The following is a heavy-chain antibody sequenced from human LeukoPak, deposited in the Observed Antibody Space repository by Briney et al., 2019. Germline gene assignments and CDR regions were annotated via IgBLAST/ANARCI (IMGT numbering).Heavy chain of an antibody. CDR2: FDPEDGET. CDR1: GYTLTELS. CDR3: AIQPTQNYDFWSGDTFFDY. V-gene: IGHV1-24*01. D-gene: IGHD3-3*01. J-gene: IGHJ4*02. Sequence: ASVKVSCKVSGYTLTELSMHWVRQAPGKGLEWMGGFDPEDGETIYAQKFQGRVTMTEDTSTDTAYMELSSLRSEDTAVYYCAIQPTQNYDFWSGDTFFDYWGQGTLVTVSS.